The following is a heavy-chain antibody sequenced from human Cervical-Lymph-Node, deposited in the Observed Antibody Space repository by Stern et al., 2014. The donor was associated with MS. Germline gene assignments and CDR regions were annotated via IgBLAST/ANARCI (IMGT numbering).Heavy chain of an antibody. D-gene: IGHD6-19*01. CDR1: GYSFTNYW. V-gene: IGHV5-51*03. Sequence: EVQLVQSGGEVKQPGEALKISCKGSGYSFTNYWIGWVRQMPGKGLEWLAVIWPGTSDTKYIPSFQGQVTMSADKSINTAYLQWSSLKASDTAMYYCGRRGTYSSGRAYFDYWGQGTLVTVSS. J-gene: IGHJ4*02. CDR2: IWPGTSDT. CDR3: GRRGTYSSGRAYFDY.